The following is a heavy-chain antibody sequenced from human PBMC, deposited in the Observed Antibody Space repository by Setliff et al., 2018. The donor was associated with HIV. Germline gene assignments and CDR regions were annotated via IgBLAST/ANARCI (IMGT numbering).Heavy chain of an antibody. CDR3: ARSRSSYYDILTGYRYYFDY. V-gene: IGHV4-39*01. CDR1: GGSISSSSYY. CDR2: IYYSGST. Sequence: SETLSLTCTVSGGSISSSSYYWGRIRQPPGKGLEWIGRIYYSGSTYYNPSLKSRVTISVDTSKNQFSLKLSSVTAADTAVYYCARSRSSYYDILTGYRYYFDYWGQGTLVTVSS. D-gene: IGHD3-9*01. J-gene: IGHJ4*02.